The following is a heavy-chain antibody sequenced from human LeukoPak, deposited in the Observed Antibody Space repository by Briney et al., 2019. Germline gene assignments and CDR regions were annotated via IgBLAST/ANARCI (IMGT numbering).Heavy chain of an antibody. CDR2: ISGSGGST. Sequence: GGSLRLSCAASGFTFSSYAMSWVRQAPGKGLEWVSAISGSGGSTYYADSVKGRFTISRDNSKNTLYLQVNSLRAEDTAVYYCAKGGKWDVMPFDYWGQGTLVTVSS. CDR1: GFTFSSYA. J-gene: IGHJ4*02. CDR3: AKGGKWDVMPFDY. V-gene: IGHV3-23*01. D-gene: IGHD1-26*01.